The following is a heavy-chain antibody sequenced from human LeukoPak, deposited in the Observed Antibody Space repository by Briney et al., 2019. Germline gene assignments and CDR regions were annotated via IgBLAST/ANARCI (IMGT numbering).Heavy chain of an antibody. CDR1: GYTFTGYY. D-gene: IGHD4-17*01. CDR2: INPNSGGT. V-gene: IGHV1-2*02. CDR3: ARYGTVTTDFDY. J-gene: IGHJ4*02. Sequence: ASAKVSCKASGYTFTGYYMHWVRQAPGQGLEWMGWINPNSGGTNYAQKFQGRVTMTRDTSISAAYMELSRLRSDDTAVYYCARYGTVTTDFDYWGQGTLVTVSS.